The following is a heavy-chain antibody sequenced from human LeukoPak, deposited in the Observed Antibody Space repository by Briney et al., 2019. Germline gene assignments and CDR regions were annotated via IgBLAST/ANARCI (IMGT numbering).Heavy chain of an antibody. CDR1: GGSISSSSYY. J-gene: IGHJ6*02. D-gene: IGHD2-15*01. CDR3: AREYLGYCSGGSCYSEDGSYYGMDV. Sequence: PSETLSLTCTVSGGSISSSSYYWGWIRQPPGKGLEWIGSIYYSGSTYYNPSLKSRVTISVDTSKNQFSLKLSSVTAADTAVYYCAREYLGYCSGGSCYSEDGSYYGMDVWGQGTTVTVSS. V-gene: IGHV4-39*07. CDR2: IYYSGST.